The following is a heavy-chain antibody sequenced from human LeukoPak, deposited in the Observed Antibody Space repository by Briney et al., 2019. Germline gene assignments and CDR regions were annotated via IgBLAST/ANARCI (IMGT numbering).Heavy chain of an antibody. Sequence: GGSLRLSCAASGFTFSSYEMNWVRQDPGKGLEWVSYISSSGSTIYYADSVKGRFTISRDNAKNSLYLQMNSLRAEDTAVYYCTRNYDFWSGPPAGYGMDVWGQGTTVTVSS. CDR2: ISSSGSTI. D-gene: IGHD3-3*01. CDR1: GFTFSSYE. V-gene: IGHV3-48*03. CDR3: TRNYDFWSGPPAGYGMDV. J-gene: IGHJ6*02.